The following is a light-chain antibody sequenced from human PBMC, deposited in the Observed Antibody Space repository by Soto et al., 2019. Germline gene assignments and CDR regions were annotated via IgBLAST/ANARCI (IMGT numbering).Light chain of an antibody. V-gene: IGLV1-44*01. CDR2: SNS. CDR3: AAWDDSLHGYV. J-gene: IGLJ1*01. Sequence: QAVVIQPPSASGTPGQRVTVSCSGGSSNIGSYTVNWYQQLPGAAPKLLIYSNSQRPSGVPDRFSASKSGTSAYLAISGLQSEDEAEYYCAAWDDSLHGYVFGPGTKLTVL. CDR1: SSNIGSYT.